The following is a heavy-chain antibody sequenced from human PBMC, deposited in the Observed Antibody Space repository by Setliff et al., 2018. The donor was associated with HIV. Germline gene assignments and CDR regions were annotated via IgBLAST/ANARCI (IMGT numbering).Heavy chain of an antibody. V-gene: IGHV4-38-2*02. Sequence: SETLSLTCSVSGYSINNGYYWGWIRQPPGKGLEWVATIDQTGNTYYSPSLKSRVTISVDTSKNRFSLKVRSVTAADTAVYYCARRTEVGATVDYWGQGTLVTVSS. CDR2: IDQTGNT. D-gene: IGHD1-26*01. CDR3: ARRTEVGATVDY. CDR1: GYSINNGYY. J-gene: IGHJ4*02.